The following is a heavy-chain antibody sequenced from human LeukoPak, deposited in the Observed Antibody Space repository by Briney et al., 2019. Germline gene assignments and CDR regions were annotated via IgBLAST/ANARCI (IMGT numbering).Heavy chain of an antibody. Sequence: GRSLRLSCAASGFTFSSYGMHWVRQAPGKGLEWVAVISYDGSNKYYADSVKGRFTISRDSTKSVLYLQMHSLRPDDTAVYFCAKDRRFGGYEGAFDNWGQGTLVTVSS. CDR1: GFTFSSYG. V-gene: IGHV3-30*18. J-gene: IGHJ4*02. CDR3: AKDRRFGGYEGAFDN. CDR2: ISYDGSNK. D-gene: IGHD5-12*01.